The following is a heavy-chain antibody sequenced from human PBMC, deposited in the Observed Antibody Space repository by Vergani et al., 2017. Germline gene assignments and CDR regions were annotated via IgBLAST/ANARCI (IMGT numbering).Heavy chain of an antibody. J-gene: IGHJ2*01. D-gene: IGHD3-16*01. CDR3: ASGKYYSDSTSHFRGRYFDV. CDR2: IYNSGNG. CDR1: GDSIISRSYY. Sequence: QLQESGPGLVKASETLSLTCTVSGDSIISRSYYWGWIHQPPGKGLEWIGSIYNSGNGDSSSSLKSRVTISADTSKNQFSLRLTSVTAADTAVYYCASGKYYSDSTSHFRGRYFDVWGRGTLVTVPS. V-gene: IGHV4-39*01.